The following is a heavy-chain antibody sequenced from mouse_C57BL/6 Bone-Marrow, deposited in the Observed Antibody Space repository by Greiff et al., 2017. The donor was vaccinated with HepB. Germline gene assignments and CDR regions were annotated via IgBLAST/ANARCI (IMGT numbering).Heavy chain of an antibody. V-gene: IGHV1-62-2*01. CDR3: ARHEEGAYGNFPWFAY. CDR1: GYTFTEYT. Sequence: VQLQESGAELVKPGASVKLSCKASGYTFTEYTIHWVKQRSGQGLEWIGWFYPGSGSIKYNEKFKDKATLTADKSSSTVYMELSRLTSEDSAVYFCARHEEGAYGNFPWFAYWGQGTLVTVSA. D-gene: IGHD2-1*01. CDR2: FYPGSGSI. J-gene: IGHJ3*01.